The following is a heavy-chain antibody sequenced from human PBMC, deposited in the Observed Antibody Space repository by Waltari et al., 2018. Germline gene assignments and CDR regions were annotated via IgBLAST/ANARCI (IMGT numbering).Heavy chain of an antibody. J-gene: IGHJ6*03. CDR2: IIPIFGTA. V-gene: IGHV1-69*14. CDR3: ARVKGRSSRTPYYYYYMDV. D-gene: IGHD6-13*01. Sequence: QVQLVQSGAEVKKPGSSVKVSCKASGGTFSSYAISWVRQAPGQGLEWMGGIIPIFGTANYAQKFQGRVTITADKSTSTAYMELSSLRSEDTAVYYCARVKGRSSRTPYYYYYMDVWGKGTTVTVSS. CDR1: GGTFSSYA.